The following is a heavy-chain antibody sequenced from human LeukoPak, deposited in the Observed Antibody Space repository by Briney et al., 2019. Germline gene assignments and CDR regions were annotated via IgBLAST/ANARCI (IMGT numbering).Heavy chain of an antibody. D-gene: IGHD6-19*01. J-gene: IGHJ3*01. CDR2: IYYSGST. Sequence: PSESLSLTCTVSGGSISSSSYYWGWIRQPPGKGLECIGSIYYSGSTYYNPSLKSRVTISVDTSKNQFSLKLSSVTAADTAVFYCASSTWYSSGPSFWGQGTMVTVSS. V-gene: IGHV4-39*07. CDR3: ASSTWYSSGPSF. CDR1: GGSISSSSYY.